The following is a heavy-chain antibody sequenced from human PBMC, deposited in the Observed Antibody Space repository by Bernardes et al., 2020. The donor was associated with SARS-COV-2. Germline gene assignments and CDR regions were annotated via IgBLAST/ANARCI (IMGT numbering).Heavy chain of an antibody. D-gene: IGHD6-19*01. CDR2: FDPEDGET. V-gene: IGHV1-24*01. Sequence: ASVKVSCKVSGYTLTELSMHWVRQAPGKGLEWMGGFDPEDGETIYAQKFQGRVTMTEDTSTDTAYMELSSLRSEDTAVYYCATVVKGSGWYGVCDYWGQGTLVTVSS. CDR3: ATVVKGSGWYGVCDY. J-gene: IGHJ4*02. CDR1: GYTLTELS.